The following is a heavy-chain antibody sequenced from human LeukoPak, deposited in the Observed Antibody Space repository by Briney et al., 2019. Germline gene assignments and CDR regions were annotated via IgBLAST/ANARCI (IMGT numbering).Heavy chain of an antibody. D-gene: IGHD3-10*02. J-gene: IGHJ4*02. Sequence: PGGFLRLSCEASGFTFDSYSMHWVRQAPGKGLEWVAAIVYDGSNAYYVDSVKGRFTVSRDNSKNTLLLQMNSLRPEDTAVYYCARDPGSRYNVTVGYYFDYWGQGTLVTVSP. CDR1: GFTFDSYS. CDR3: ARDPGSRYNVTVGYYFDY. CDR2: IVYDGSNA. V-gene: IGHV3-30*04.